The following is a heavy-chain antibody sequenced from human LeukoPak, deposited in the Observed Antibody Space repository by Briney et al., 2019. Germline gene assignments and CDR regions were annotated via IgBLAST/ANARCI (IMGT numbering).Heavy chain of an antibody. CDR3: ARGGSSSWYAVDY. CDR1: GYTLTELS. CDR2: FDPEDGET. J-gene: IGHJ4*02. V-gene: IGHV1-24*01. D-gene: IGHD6-13*01. Sequence: ASVKVSCKVSGYTLTELSMHWVRQAPGKGLEWMGGFDPEDGETIYAQKFQGRVTITRNTSISTAYMELSSLRSEDTAVYYCARGGSSSWYAVDYWGQGTLVTVSS.